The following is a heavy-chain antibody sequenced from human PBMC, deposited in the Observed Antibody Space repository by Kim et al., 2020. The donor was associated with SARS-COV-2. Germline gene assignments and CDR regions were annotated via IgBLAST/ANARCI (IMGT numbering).Heavy chain of an antibody. J-gene: IGHJ4*02. CDR2: IHPKNGGT. V-gene: IGHV1-2*06. CDR3: ARQGSYESSGYFTFDY. Sequence: ASVKVSCKASGYTFTGYYMHWVRQAPGQGLEWMGRIHPKNGGTNFAQDFHGRVTMTRDTSINTDYLELTGLRSDDTAVYYCARQGSYESSGYFTFDYWGQGTLVTVSA. CDR1: GYTFTGYY. D-gene: IGHD3-22*01.